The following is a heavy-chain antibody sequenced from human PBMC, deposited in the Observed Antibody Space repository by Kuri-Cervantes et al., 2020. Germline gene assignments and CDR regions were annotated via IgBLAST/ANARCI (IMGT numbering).Heavy chain of an antibody. Sequence: GGSLRLSCAASGFTFSDYYMSWIRQAPGKGLEWVSYISSSGSTIYYADSVKGRFTISRDNAKNSLYLQMNSLRAEDTALYYCAKDMGVGAAAGPFDYWGQGTLVTVSS. J-gene: IGHJ4*02. CDR3: AKDMGVGAAAGPFDY. CDR1: GFTFSDYY. V-gene: IGHV3-11*01. D-gene: IGHD6-13*01. CDR2: ISSSGSTI.